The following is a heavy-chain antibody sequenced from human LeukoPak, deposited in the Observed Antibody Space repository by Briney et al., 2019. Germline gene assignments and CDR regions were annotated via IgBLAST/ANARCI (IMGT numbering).Heavy chain of an antibody. CDR3: ARITFVVEGYGMDV. CDR1: GGSMSSYY. D-gene: IGHD2-21*01. CDR2: IFYSGST. J-gene: IGHJ6*02. Sequence: SETLSLTCTVSGGSMSSYYWSWIRQPPGKGLEWIGYIFYSGSTEYNPSLKTPITISVDTSKNQFSLKLRSVTAADTAVYYCARITFVVEGYGMDVWGQGTTVTVSS. V-gene: IGHV4-59*08.